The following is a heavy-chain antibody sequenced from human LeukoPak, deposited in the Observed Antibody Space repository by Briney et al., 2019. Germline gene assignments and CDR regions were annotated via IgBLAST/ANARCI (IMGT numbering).Heavy chain of an antibody. J-gene: IGHJ6*02. CDR3: AKTHYDLLDV. D-gene: IGHD5-12*01. CDR2: MNNGPGAT. V-gene: IGHV3-23*01. Sequence: GGSLRLSCAASGFSFSTSPMSWVRQPPGKGLEWVSTMNNGPGATFYRDSVRGRFTISRDDSKSTLYLQMNSLRAEDTGTYYCAKTHYDLLDVWGQGTTVTVSS. CDR1: GFSFSTSP.